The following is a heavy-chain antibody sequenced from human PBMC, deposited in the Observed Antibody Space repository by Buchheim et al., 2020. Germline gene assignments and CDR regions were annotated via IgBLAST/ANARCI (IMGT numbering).Heavy chain of an antibody. CDR3: ARWVPGKYNWFDP. D-gene: IGHD1-14*01. J-gene: IGHJ5*02. CDR1: GGSIRSGGYY. CDR2: IYYSGST. V-gene: IGHV4-31*03. Sequence: QVQLQESGPGLVKPSQTLSLTCTVSGGSIRSGGYYWSWFRQHPGKGLEWIGYIYYSGSTYYNPSLKIRVTISVDTSKNQFSLKLSSVTAADTAVYYCARWVPGKYNWFDPWGQGTL.